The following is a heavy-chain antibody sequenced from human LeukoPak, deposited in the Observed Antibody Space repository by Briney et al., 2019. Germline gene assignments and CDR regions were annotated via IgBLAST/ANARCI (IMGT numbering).Heavy chain of an antibody. V-gene: IGHV4-34*01. CDR1: GGSFSGYY. J-gene: IGHJ4*02. CDR3: ATGYTSNCPYN. D-gene: IGHD6-13*01. Sequence: PSETLSLTCAVYGGSFSGYYWSWIRQPPGKGLEWIGEINHSGSTNYNPSLKSRVTISVDTSKNQFSLKLSSVTAADTAVYYCATGYTSNCPYNWGQGTLVTVSS. CDR2: INHSGST.